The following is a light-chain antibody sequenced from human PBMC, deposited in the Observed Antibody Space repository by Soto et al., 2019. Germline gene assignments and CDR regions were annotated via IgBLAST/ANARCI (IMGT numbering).Light chain of an antibody. Sequence: IQMTQSPSTLSGSVGDRVTISCRAGQTISSWLAWYQQKPGKAPKRLIYKASTLKSGVPSRFSGSGSGTEFTLTNNSLRAEDFATYYCQQANSFPHTFGQGTGLEIK. CDR2: KAS. CDR3: QQANSFPHT. V-gene: IGKV1-5*03. CDR1: QTISSW. J-gene: IGKJ5*01.